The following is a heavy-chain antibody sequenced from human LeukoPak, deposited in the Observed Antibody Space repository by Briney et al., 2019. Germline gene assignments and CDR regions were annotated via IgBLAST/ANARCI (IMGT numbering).Heavy chain of an antibody. CDR1: GFTVSSNY. D-gene: IGHD1-26*01. J-gene: IGHJ4*02. V-gene: IGHV3-7*01. CDR2: IKQDGSEK. CDR3: ARRGGSYSPFGY. Sequence: GGSLRLSCAASGFTVSSNYMSWVRQAPGKGLEWVANIKQDGSEKYYVDSVKGRFTISRDNTKNSLYLQMDSLRAEDTAVYYCARRGGSYSPFGYWGQGTLVTVSS.